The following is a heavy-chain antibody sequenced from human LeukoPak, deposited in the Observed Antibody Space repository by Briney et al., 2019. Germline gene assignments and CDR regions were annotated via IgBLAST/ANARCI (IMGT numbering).Heavy chain of an antibody. D-gene: IGHD1-26*01. CDR3: AREGVGATTKNPFQH. Sequence: SETLSLTCAVYGGSFSGYYWSWIRQPPGKGLEWIGEINHSGSTNYNPSLKSRVTMSVDTSKNQFSLKLSSVTAADTAVYYCAREGVGATTKNPFQHWGQGTLVTVSS. V-gene: IGHV4-34*01. CDR1: GGSFSGYY. CDR2: INHSGST. J-gene: IGHJ1*01.